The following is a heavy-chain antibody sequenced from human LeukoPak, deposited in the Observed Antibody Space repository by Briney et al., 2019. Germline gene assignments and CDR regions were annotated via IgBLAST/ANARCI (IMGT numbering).Heavy chain of an antibody. J-gene: IGHJ4*02. Sequence: GGSLRLSCAASGFTFSSYSMNWVRQAPGKGLEWVSYISSSSSTIYYADSVKGRFTISRDNAKNSLYLQMNSLRAEDTAVYYCARADRGWPPMGFDYWGQGTLVTVSS. CDR2: ISSSSSTI. D-gene: IGHD3-10*01. CDR1: GFTFSSYS. CDR3: ARADRGWPPMGFDY. V-gene: IGHV3-48*01.